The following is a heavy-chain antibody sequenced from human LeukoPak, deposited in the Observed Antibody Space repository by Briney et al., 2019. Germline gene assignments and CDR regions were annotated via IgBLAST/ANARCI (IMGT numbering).Heavy chain of an antibody. CDR3: ARGDPSAFAY. CDR1: RGSISRGSYY. V-gene: IGHV4-31*03. D-gene: IGHD2-21*01. Sequence: SQTLSLTCTVSRGSISRGSYYWSWIRQHPGKGLEWIGHIYYSGSTSYSPSLKGRLAISADTSKNQFSLKLSSVTAADTAVYYCARGDPSAFAYWGQGTLVTVSS. CDR2: IYYSGST. J-gene: IGHJ4*02.